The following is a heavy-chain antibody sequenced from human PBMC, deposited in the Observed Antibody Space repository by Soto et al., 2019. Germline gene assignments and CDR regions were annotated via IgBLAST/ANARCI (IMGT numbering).Heavy chain of an antibody. CDR1: GGSFSGYY. Sequence: SETLSLTCAVYGGSFSGYYWSWIRQPPGKGLEWIGEINHSGSTNYNPSLKSRVTISVDTSKNQFSLKLSSVTAADTAVYYCARVDIVLMVYARQYNWFDPWGQGTLVTVSS. V-gene: IGHV4-34*01. J-gene: IGHJ5*02. D-gene: IGHD2-8*01. CDR3: ARVDIVLMVYARQYNWFDP. CDR2: INHSGST.